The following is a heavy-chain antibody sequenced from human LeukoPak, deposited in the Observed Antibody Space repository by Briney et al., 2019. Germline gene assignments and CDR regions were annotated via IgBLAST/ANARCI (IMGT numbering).Heavy chain of an antibody. D-gene: IGHD2-15*01. Sequence: GGSLRLSCAASGFTFSSYAMHWVRQAPGKGLEWVAVISYDGSNRYYADSVKGRFTISRDNSKNTLYLQMDSPRAEDTAIYYCARGYCSGGSCTKFDYWGQGTLVTVSS. CDR2: ISYDGSNR. CDR3: ARGYCSGGSCTKFDY. J-gene: IGHJ4*02. V-gene: IGHV3-30-3*01. CDR1: GFTFSSYA.